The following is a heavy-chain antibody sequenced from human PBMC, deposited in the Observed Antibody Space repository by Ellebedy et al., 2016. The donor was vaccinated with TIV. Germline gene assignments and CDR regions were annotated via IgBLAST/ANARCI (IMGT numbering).Heavy chain of an antibody. CDR3: ARRGSYGDYAVQVNNWFDR. D-gene: IGHD4-17*01. CDR2: ISGGSGYK. Sequence: PGGSLRLSCAASGFTFITYTMNWLRQAPGKGLEWVSSISGGSGYKYYADSVKGRFTISRDNAKNSLYLQMNSLRVEDTAVYYCARRGSYGDYAVQVNNWFDRWGQGTLVTV. CDR1: GFTFITYT. J-gene: IGHJ5*02. V-gene: IGHV3-21*01.